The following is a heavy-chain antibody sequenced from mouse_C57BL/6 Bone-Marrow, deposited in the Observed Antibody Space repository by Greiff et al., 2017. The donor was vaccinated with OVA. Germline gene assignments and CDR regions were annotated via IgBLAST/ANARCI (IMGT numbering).Heavy chain of an antibody. CDR1: GFSLTSYA. CDR2: IWTGGGT. V-gene: IGHV2-9-1*01. D-gene: IGHD1-1*01. J-gene: IGHJ1*03. CDR3: ARAHYYGSRGYFDV. Sequence: VKLQESGPGLVAPSQSLSITCTVSGFSLTSYAISWVRQPPGKGLEWLGVIWTGGGTNYNSALKSRLSISKDNSKSQVFLKMNSLQTDDTARYYCARAHYYGSRGYFDVWGTGTTVTVSS.